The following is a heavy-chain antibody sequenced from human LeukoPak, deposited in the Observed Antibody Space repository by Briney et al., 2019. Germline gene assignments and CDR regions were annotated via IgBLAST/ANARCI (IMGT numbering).Heavy chain of an antibody. D-gene: IGHD2-2*02. CDR2: IYTSGST. J-gene: IGHJ6*03. Sequence: SETLSLTCTVSGGSISSYYWSWIRQPPGKGMEWIGYIYTSGSTNYNPSLKSRVTISVDTSKHQFSLKLSSVTAADTAVYYCARHTSYYYYYYMDVWGKGTTVTVSS. CDR1: GGSISSYY. CDR3: ARHTSYYYYYYMDV. V-gene: IGHV4-4*09.